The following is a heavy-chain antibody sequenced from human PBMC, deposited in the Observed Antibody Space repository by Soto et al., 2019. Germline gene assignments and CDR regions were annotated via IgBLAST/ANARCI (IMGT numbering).Heavy chain of an antibody. D-gene: IGHD3-22*01. V-gene: IGHV5-51*01. CDR2: IYPGYSDT. Sequence: PGGSLKSSCTGSGYSIASYWFGWVRQMPGKGLEGMGIIYPGYSDTRYSRSFQGQVTIYADKSISTAYPQWSSLKASDTAMYYCARHVSLSMIAPLTYWGQGTLVTVS. CDR3: ARHVSLSMIAPLTY. J-gene: IGHJ4*02. CDR1: GYSIASYW.